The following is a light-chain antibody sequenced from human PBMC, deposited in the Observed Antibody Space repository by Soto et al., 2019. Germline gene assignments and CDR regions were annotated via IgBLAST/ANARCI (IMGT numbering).Light chain of an antibody. J-gene: IGLJ1*01. Sequence: QSALTQPRSVSGSPGQSVTISCTGTSSDVGAYNFVSWYQQHPGKVPKLMIYDVSKRPSGVPDRFSGSKSGNTASLPISGRQPDDEADYYCSSFAATSFVFGTGTKLTVL. CDR2: DVS. V-gene: IGLV2-11*01. CDR3: SSFAATSFV. CDR1: SSDVGAYNF.